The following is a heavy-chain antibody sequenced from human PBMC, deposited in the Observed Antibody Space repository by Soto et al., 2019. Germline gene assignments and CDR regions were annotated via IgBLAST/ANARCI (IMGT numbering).Heavy chain of an antibody. J-gene: IGHJ4*02. Sequence: DVQLLESGGGLVQPGGSLRLYCAASGFTFSRFAMSWVRLAPGKGLEWVSGVGGNGASTYYADSVRGRFTISRDNSKNTLYLHMNGLRAEDTATYFCAKTSRFFGDHIDSFDSWGQGTLVTVSS. CDR3: AKTSRFFGDHIDSFDS. CDR2: VGGNGAST. V-gene: IGHV3-23*01. D-gene: IGHD2-21*02. CDR1: GFTFSRFA.